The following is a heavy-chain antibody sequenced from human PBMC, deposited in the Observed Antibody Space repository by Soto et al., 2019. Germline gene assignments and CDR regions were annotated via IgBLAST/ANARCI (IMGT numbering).Heavy chain of an antibody. CDR1: GGTFSSYA. D-gene: IGHD3-22*01. V-gene: IGHV1-69*01. CDR3: ARAGYYYDSSGYAHPDVSY. J-gene: IGHJ4*02. CDR2: IIPIFGTA. Sequence: QVQLVQSGAEVKKPGSSVKVSCKASGGTFSSYAISWVRQAPGQGLEWMGGIIPIFGTANYAQKFQGRVTITADESTSTAYMELRSLRAEDKAVYYCARAGYYYDSSGYAHPDVSYLGQGTLVTVSS.